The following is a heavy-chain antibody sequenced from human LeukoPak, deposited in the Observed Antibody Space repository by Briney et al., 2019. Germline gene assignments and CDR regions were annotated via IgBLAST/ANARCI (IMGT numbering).Heavy chain of an antibody. CDR3: ARGPSNNYDFWGFDP. CDR2: INHSGST. D-gene: IGHD3-3*01. CDR1: GGSFSGYY. J-gene: IGHJ5*02. Sequence: NPSETLSLTCAVYGGSFSGYYWSWIRQPPGKGLEWIGEINHSGSTNYNPSLKSRVTIPVDTSKNQFSLKLSSVTAADTAVYYCARGPSNNYDFWGFDPWGQGTLVTVSS. V-gene: IGHV4-34*01.